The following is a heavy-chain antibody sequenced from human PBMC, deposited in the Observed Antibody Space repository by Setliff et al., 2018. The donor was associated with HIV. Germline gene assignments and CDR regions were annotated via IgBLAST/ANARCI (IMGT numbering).Heavy chain of an antibody. D-gene: IGHD2-15*01. Sequence: GGSLRLSCGASGFTFSGFAMNWVRHAPGKGLEWVSAVSGGGTATEYAGSVQGRFTISRDNSKNTLYLLMNGLRVEDTAVYYCAKDGISGGAYPPYYLDYWGHGTLVTVSS. J-gene: IGHJ4*01. V-gene: IGHV3-23*01. CDR3: AKDGISGGAYPPYYLDY. CDR1: GFTFSGFA. CDR2: VSGGGTAT.